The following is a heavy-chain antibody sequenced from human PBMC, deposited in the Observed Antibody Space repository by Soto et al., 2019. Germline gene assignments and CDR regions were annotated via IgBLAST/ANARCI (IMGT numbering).Heavy chain of an antibody. CDR3: ARGGSSWSAEYYEH. CDR1: GYTFTNYG. D-gene: IGHD6-13*01. V-gene: IGHV1-18*04. CDR2: ISGFNGNT. Sequence: ASVKVSCKASGYTFTNYGISWVRQAPGQGPEWMGWISGFNGNTKYARKVQGRVTLTTDTSATTAYMELRGLRSNDTAVYYCARGGSSWSAEYYEHWGQGTLVTVSS. J-gene: IGHJ1*01.